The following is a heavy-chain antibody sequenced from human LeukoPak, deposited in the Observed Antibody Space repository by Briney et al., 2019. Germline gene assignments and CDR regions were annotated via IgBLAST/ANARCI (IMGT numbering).Heavy chain of an antibody. V-gene: IGHV3-66*01. CDR2: INSGGST. J-gene: IGHJ4*02. CDR3: ARKAYGSGKIDY. Sequence: GGSLRLSCAASGFTVSSNYMSWVRQAPGKGLEWVSVINSGGSTYYADSVKGRFTISRDNSKNTLYLQMNSLRAEDTAVYYCARKAYGSGKIDYWGQGTLVTVSS. D-gene: IGHD3-10*01. CDR1: GFTVSSNY.